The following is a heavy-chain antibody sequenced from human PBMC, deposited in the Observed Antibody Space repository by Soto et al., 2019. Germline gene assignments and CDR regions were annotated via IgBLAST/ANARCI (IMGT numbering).Heavy chain of an antibody. CDR1: CGSHSSGGYC. CDR3: ARERPDGARLDP. V-gene: IGHV4-30-4*01. Sequence: SETLPHPCTVSCGSHSSGGYCRGLVRQPPGKGLEWIGYIYHSGSTYYNPSLKSRVTISVDTSKNQFSLKLSSVTAADTAVYYCARERPDGARLDPWGQGTLVTVSS. CDR2: IYHSGST. D-gene: IGHD6-6*01. J-gene: IGHJ5*02.